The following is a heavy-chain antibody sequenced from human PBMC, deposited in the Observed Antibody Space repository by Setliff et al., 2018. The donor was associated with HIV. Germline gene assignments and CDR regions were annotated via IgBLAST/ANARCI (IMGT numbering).Heavy chain of an antibody. V-gene: IGHV3-74*01. CDR2: INTDGTNI. CDR1: GFTFSSYS. Sequence: PGGSLRLSCAASGFTFSSYSMNWVRQAPGKGLEWVSRINTDGTNIGYADAVKGRFTISRDNAKNTLYLQMNSLRAEDTAIYYCAKENGIDSYFHYWGQGTLVTVSS. J-gene: IGHJ4*02. CDR3: AKENGIDSYFHY. D-gene: IGHD1-26*01.